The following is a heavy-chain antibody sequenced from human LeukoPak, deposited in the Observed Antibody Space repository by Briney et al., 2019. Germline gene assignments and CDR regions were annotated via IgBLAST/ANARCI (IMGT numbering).Heavy chain of an antibody. Sequence: GGSLRLSCAASGFTISSYWMSWVRQAPGRGQEWGVRIKHAGGAKYYVDSVKGGLTISRDNAKNSLSLQMNSLPQQTTAVYYCARDYSYDFWSGSYYDAFDIWGQGTMVTVSS. CDR3: ARDYSYDFWSGSYYDAFDI. V-gene: IGHV3-7*01. D-gene: IGHD3-3*01. CDR1: GFTISSYW. J-gene: IGHJ3*02. CDR2: IKHAGGAK.